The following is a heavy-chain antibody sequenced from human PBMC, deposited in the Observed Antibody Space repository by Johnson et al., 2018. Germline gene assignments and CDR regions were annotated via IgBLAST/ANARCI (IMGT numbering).Heavy chain of an antibody. J-gene: IGHJ6*02. CDR3: TRFFPHPGDTRRPLYYYYYGMDV. CDR2: IRSKAYGGTT. CDR1: GFTFGDYA. Sequence: EVQLLESGGGLVKPGRSLRLSCTASGFTFGDYAMSWFRQAPGKGLEWVGFIRSKAYGGTTEYAASVKGRFTISRDDSKSIAYLQMNSLKPEDTAVYYCTRFFPHPGDTRRPLYYYYYGMDVWGQGTTVTVSS. D-gene: IGHD3-16*01. V-gene: IGHV3-49*05.